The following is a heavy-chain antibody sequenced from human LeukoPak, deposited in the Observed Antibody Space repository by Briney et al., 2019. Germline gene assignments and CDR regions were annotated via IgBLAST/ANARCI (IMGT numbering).Heavy chain of an antibody. D-gene: IGHD3-10*01. J-gene: IGHJ4*02. CDR3: LYASGTY. CDR2: IYYNGTT. CDR1: GGSISNY. Sequence: PSETLSLTCTVSGGSISNYWYWMRQPPGKGPEWIGSIYYNGTTYHKSSLKSRLTISVDTSKDQFSLKLRSVTAADTAVYYCLYASGTYWGQGTLVTVSS. V-gene: IGHV4-59*04.